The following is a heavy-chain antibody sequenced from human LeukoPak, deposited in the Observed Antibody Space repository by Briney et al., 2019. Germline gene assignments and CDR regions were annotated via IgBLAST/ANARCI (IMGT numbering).Heavy chain of an antibody. CDR1: GYTFTSYY. D-gene: IGHD5-12*01. Sequence: ASVKVSCKASGYTFTSYYMHWVRQAPGQGLEWMGLINPTGGSTGYAQKFQGRVTITADESTSTAYMELSSLRSEDTAVYYCANSGYDPNYYYYYMDVWGKGTTVTISS. CDR3: ANSGYDPNYYYYYMDV. CDR2: INPTGGST. V-gene: IGHV1-46*01. J-gene: IGHJ6*03.